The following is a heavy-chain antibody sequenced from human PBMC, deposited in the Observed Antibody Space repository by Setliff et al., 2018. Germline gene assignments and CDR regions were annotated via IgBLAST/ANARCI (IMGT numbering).Heavy chain of an antibody. V-gene: IGHV1-69*05. Sequence: ASVKVSCKASGGTFSNYGVSWVRQAPGQGLEWMGGTIPLFGTTDYAQKFHGRVTIITDESTSTAYMELSSLTSDDTAVYYCARDKPDFVVVEAAARLDYWGQGSLVTVSS. D-gene: IGHD2-15*01. CDR2: TIPLFGTT. CDR1: GGTFSNYG. J-gene: IGHJ4*02. CDR3: ARDKPDFVVVEAAARLDY.